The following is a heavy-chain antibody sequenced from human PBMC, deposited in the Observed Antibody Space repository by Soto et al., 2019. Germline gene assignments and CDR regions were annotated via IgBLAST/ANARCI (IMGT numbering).Heavy chain of an antibody. Sequence: GGSLRLSCTASGFTFGDYAMSWFRQAPGKGLEWVGFIRSKAYGGTTEYAASVKGRFTISRDDSKSIAYLQMNSLKTEDTAVYYCTRERLLWFDRRGGMDVWGQGTTVTVSS. J-gene: IGHJ6*02. CDR2: IRSKAYGGTT. CDR1: GFTFGDYA. V-gene: IGHV3-49*03. D-gene: IGHD3-10*01. CDR3: TRERLLWFDRRGGMDV.